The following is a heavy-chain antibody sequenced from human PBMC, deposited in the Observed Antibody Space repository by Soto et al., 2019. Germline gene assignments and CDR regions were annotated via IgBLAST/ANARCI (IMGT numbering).Heavy chain of an antibody. D-gene: IGHD2-2*01. J-gene: IGHJ5*02. CDR3: VRDVVPAAIFISTYWFDP. CDR2: ISAYNGNT. Sequence: QVQLVQSGAEVKKPGASVKVSCKASGYTFTSYGISWVRQAPGQGLEWMGWISAYNGNTNYAQKLQGRVTMTTDTSTSTAYMELRSLRSDDTAVYYCVRDVVPAAIFISTYWFDPWGQGTLVTVSS. CDR1: GYTFTSYG. V-gene: IGHV1-18*01.